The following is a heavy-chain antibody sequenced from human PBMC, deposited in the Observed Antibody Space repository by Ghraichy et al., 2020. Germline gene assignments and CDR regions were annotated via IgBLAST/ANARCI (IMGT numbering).Heavy chain of an antibody. D-gene: IGHD3-3*01. J-gene: IGHJ6*02. CDR3: ARHAIFGVVGGMDV. CDR1: GGSISSSSYY. V-gene: IGHV4-39*01. CDR2: IYYSGST. Sequence: ESLNISCTVSGGSISSSSYYWGWIRQPPGKGLEWIGSIYYSGSTYYNPSLKSRVTISVDTSKNQFSLKLSSVTAADTAVYYCARHAIFGVVGGMDVWGQGTTVTVSS.